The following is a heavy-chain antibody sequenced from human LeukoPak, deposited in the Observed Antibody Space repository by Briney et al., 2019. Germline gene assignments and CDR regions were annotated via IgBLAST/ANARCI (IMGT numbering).Heavy chain of an antibody. J-gene: IGHJ4*02. CDR2: INPNSGAT. Sequence: ASVAVSCKASGYTFTGYYIHWVRQAPGQGLEWMGWINPNSGATNYARKFQGRVTLTRDTSISTTYMDLTTLTSDDTAVYYCAKERRFGDAAVDYWGQGTQVTLSS. CDR3: AKERRFGDAAVDY. V-gene: IGHV1-2*02. D-gene: IGHD3-10*01. CDR1: GYTFTGYY.